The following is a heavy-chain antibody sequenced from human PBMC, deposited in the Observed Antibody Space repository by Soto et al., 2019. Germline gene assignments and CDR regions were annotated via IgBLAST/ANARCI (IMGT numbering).Heavy chain of an antibody. J-gene: IGHJ4*02. D-gene: IGHD1-26*01. CDR1: GFTFGSYA. CDR3: AKRGVGPPLYYFDS. CDR2: IDGSTEST. Sequence: GGSLRLSCAAAGFTFGSYAMSWVRHAPGKGLEWVSVIDGSTESTYYVDSVKGRFTISRDNSKNTLYLQMNSLGVEDTAVYYCAKRGVGPPLYYFDSWGEGTLVTVSS. V-gene: IGHV3-23*01.